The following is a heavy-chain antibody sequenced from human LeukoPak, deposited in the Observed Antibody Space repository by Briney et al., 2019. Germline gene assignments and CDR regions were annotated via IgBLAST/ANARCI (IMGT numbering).Heavy chain of an antibody. CDR3: ARGGMDTAMVDAFDI. CDR1: GFTFSSYS. D-gene: IGHD5-18*01. V-gene: IGHV3-21*01. Sequence: GGSLRLSCAASGFTFSSYSMNWVRQAPGKGLEWVSSISSSSSYIYYADSVKGRFTISRDNSKNTLYLQMNSLRAEDTAVYYCARGGMDTAMVDAFDIWGQGTMVTVSS. CDR2: ISSSSSYI. J-gene: IGHJ3*02.